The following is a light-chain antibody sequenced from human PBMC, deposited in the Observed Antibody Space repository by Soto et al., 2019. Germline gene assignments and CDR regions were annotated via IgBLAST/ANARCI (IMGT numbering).Light chain of an antibody. V-gene: IGLV2-11*01. CDR1: SSDVGGYNY. J-gene: IGLJ3*02. CDR2: DVS. CDR3: CSYAGGYTVWV. Sequence: QSALTQPRSVSGSPGQSVTISCTGTSSDVGGYNYVSWYQQHPGKAPKVMIYDVSKRPSGVPDRFSGSKSGNTASLTISGLQAEYEADYHCCSYAGGYTVWVFGGGTKVTVL.